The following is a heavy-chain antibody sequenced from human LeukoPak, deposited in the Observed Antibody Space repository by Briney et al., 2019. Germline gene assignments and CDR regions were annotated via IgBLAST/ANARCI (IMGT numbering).Heavy chain of an antibody. CDR2: IYYSGST. CDR3: ARDLVRWLQFHGSFDY. CDR1: GGSISSSSYY. J-gene: IGHJ4*02. V-gene: IGHV4-39*07. D-gene: IGHD5-24*01. Sequence: SETLSLTCTVSGGSISSSSYYWGWLRQPPGKGLEWIGSIYYSGSTYYNPSLKSRVTISVDTSKNQFSLKLSSVTAADTAVYYCARDLVRWLQFHGSFDYWGQGTLVTVSS.